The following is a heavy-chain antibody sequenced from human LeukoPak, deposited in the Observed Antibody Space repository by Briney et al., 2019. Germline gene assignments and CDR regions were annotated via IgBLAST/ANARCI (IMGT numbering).Heavy chain of an antibody. V-gene: IGHV4-34*01. Sequence: SETLSLTCTVSGGSISSYYWSWIRQPPGKGLEWIGEINHSGSTNYNPSLKSRVTISVDTSKNQFSLKLSSVTAADTAVYYCARAGAAAGYYGMDVWGQGTTVTVSS. D-gene: IGHD6-13*01. J-gene: IGHJ6*02. CDR2: INHSGST. CDR1: GGSISSYY. CDR3: ARAGAAAGYYGMDV.